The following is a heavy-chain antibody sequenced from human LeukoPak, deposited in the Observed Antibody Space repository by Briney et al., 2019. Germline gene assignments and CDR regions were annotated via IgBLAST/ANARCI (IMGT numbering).Heavy chain of an antibody. Sequence: ASETLSLTCAVSGYSISSGYYWGWIRQPPGKGLEWIGEINHSGSTNYNPSLKSRVTISVDTSKNQFSLKLSSVTAADTAVYYCARGSKMLGYNWFDPWGQGTLVTVSS. J-gene: IGHJ5*02. CDR2: INHSGST. D-gene: IGHD1-26*01. CDR1: GYSISSGYY. CDR3: ARGSKMLGYNWFDP. V-gene: IGHV4-38-2*01.